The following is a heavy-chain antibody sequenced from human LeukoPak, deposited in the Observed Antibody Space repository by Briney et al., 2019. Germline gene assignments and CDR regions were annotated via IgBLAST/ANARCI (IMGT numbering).Heavy chain of an antibody. CDR2: IVVGSGNT. CDR3: AADLPEDWNDDRYYYYMDV. J-gene: IGHJ6*03. D-gene: IGHD1-1*01. V-gene: IGHV1-58*01. Sequence: ASVKVSCKASGFTFTSSAVRWVRQARGQRLEWIGWIVVGSGNTNYAQKFQERVTITRDMSTSTASMELSSLRSEDTAVYYCAADLPEDWNDDRYYYYMDVWGKGTTVTVSS. CDR1: GFTFTSSA.